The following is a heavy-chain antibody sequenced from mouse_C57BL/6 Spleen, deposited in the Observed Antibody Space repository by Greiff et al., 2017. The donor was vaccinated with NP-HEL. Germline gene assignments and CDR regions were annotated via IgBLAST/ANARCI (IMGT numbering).Heavy chain of an antibody. V-gene: IGHV1-55*01. CDR1: GYTFTSYW. D-gene: IGHD1-1*01. Sequence: QVQLQQSGAELVKPGASVKMSCKASGYTFTSYWITWVKQRPGQGLEWIGDIYPGSGSTNYNEKFKSKATLTVDTSSSTAYMQLSSLTSEDSAVYYCARGGYGSSEAYWGQGTLVTVSA. J-gene: IGHJ3*01. CDR2: IYPGSGST. CDR3: ARGGYGSSEAY.